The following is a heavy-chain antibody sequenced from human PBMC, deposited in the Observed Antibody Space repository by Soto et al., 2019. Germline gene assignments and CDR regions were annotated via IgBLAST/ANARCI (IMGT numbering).Heavy chain of an antibody. D-gene: IGHD3-3*01. Sequence: QVQLVESGGGVVQPGRSLRLSCAASGFTFSSYAMHWVPQAPGKGLEWVAVISYDGSNKYYADSVKGRFTISRDNSKNTLYLQMNSVRAEDTAVYYCARTMEWPRGDYYYGMDVWGQGTTVTVSS. V-gene: IGHV3-30-3*01. J-gene: IGHJ6*02. CDR1: GFTFSSYA. CDR2: ISYDGSNK. CDR3: ARTMEWPRGDYYYGMDV.